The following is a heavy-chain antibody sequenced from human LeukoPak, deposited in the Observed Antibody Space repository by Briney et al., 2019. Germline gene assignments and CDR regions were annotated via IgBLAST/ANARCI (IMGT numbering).Heavy chain of an antibody. Sequence: EASVKVSCKASGYTFTSYGISWVRQAPGQGLEWMGWISAYNGNTNYAQKLQGRVTMTTDTSTSTAYMELRSLRSDDTAVYYCARDVDGSRAARTYYYYYGMDVWGQGTTVTVS. V-gene: IGHV1-18*01. D-gene: IGHD6-6*01. J-gene: IGHJ6*02. CDR1: GYTFTSYG. CDR3: ARDVDGSRAARTYYYYYGMDV. CDR2: ISAYNGNT.